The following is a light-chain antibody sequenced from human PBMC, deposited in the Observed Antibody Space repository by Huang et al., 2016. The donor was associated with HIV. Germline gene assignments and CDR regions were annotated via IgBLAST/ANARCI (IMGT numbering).Light chain of an antibody. Sequence: DIVMTQSPLSLSVTPGEPASISCRSSQSLLHSNGYNYLDWYLQKPGQSPQLVIYLSSNRASGVPDRFSGSGSVTHFTLKISRVEPEDVGVYYCMQALQTPRTFGQGTRLDIK. CDR1: QSLLHSNGYNY. V-gene: IGKV2-28*01. CDR2: LSS. CDR3: MQALQTPRT. J-gene: IGKJ5*01.